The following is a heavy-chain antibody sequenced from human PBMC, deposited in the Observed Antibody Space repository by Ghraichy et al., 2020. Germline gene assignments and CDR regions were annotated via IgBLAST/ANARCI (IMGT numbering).Heavy chain of an antibody. V-gene: IGHV3-48*01. CDR3: ARDRRGVPLNGMDV. CDR2: ISSSSSTI. J-gene: IGHJ6*02. CDR1: GFTFSSYS. Sequence: GGSLRLSCAASGFTFSSYSMNWVRQAPGKGLEWVSYISSSSSTIYYADSVKGRFTISRDNAKNSLYLQMNSLRAEDTAVYYCARDRRGVPLNGMDVWGQGTTVTVSS. D-gene: IGHD3-10*01.